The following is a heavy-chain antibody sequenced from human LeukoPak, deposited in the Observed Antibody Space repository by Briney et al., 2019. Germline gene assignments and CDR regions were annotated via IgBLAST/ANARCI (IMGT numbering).Heavy chain of an antibody. CDR2: ISAYNGNT. J-gene: IGHJ6*03. D-gene: IGHD1-26*01. V-gene: IGHV1-18*01. CDR3: AREGSGSYYLTYYYYYMDV. Sequence: ASVKVSCKASGYTFTSYGISGVRQAPGQGLEWMGWISAYNGNTNYAQKLQGRVTMTTDTSTSTAYMELRSLRSDDTAVYYCAREGSGSYYLTYYYYYMDVWGKGTTVTVSS. CDR1: GYTFTSYG.